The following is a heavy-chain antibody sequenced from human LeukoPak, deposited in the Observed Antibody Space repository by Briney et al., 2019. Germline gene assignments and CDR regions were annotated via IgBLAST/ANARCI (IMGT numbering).Heavy chain of an antibody. J-gene: IGHJ4*02. CDR3: AKDRSVTYGSGSYLTPPDY. CDR2: IKQDGSEK. D-gene: IGHD3-10*01. V-gene: IGHV3-7*03. CDR1: GFTFSSYW. Sequence: GGSLRLSCAASGFTFSSYWMTWVRQAPGKGLEWVAHIKQDGSEKYYVDSVKGRFTISRDNSKNTLYLQMNSLRAEDTAVYYCAKDRSVTYGSGSYLTPPDYWGQGTLVTVSS.